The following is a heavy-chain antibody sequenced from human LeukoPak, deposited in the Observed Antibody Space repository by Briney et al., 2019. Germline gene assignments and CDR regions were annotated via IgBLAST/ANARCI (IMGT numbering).Heavy chain of an antibody. CDR3: ARGRSGYYLDY. V-gene: IGHV3-21*01. CDR1: GFTFSSYS. D-gene: IGHD3-22*01. CDR2: ISSSSSYI. J-gene: IGHJ4*02. Sequence: GGSLRLSCAASGFTFSSYSMNWVRQAPGKGLEWVSSISSSSSYIYYADSVKGRFPISRDNAKNSLYLQMNSLRAEDTAVYYCARGRSGYYLDYWGQGTLVTVSS.